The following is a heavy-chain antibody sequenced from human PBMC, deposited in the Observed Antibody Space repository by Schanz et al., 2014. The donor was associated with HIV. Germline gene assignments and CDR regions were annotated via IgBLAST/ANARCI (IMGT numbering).Heavy chain of an antibody. CDR2: KKEDGSEK. D-gene: IGHD3-10*01. Sequence: VQLVESGGGVVQPGRSLRLSCAASGFSFNNYAMTWVRQAPGKGLEWVDNKKEDGSEKYHADSVKGRFTISRDNAKNSLFLQMESLRAEDTAVYYCARVFGRTYGWPDYWGQGTLVTVSS. J-gene: IGHJ4*02. CDR3: ARVFGRTYGWPDY. CDR1: GFSFNNYA. V-gene: IGHV3-7*03.